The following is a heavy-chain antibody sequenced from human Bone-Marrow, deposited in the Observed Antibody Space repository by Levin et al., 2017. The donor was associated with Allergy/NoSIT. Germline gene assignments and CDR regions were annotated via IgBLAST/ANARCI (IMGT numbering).Heavy chain of an antibody. V-gene: IGHV2-70*11. CDR1: GFLLSTSGMC. Sequence: SGPTLVKPTQTFTLTCTFSGFLLSTSGMCVSWIRQPPGKALEWLARIDWDDDKYYSTSLKTRLTISKDTSKNQVVLTMTNMDPVDTATYYCARIQATVTTWDDYDGMDGWGQGTTVTVSS. J-gene: IGHJ6*02. CDR3: ARIQATVTTWDDYDGMDG. CDR2: IDWDDDK. D-gene: IGHD4-11*01.